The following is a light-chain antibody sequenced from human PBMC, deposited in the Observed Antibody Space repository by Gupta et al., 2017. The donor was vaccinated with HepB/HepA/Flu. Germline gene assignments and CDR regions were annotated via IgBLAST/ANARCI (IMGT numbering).Light chain of an antibody. Sequence: SYVLIQTPSVSVAPGQTALITCEGDNIGMKSVHWYQQKPGQAPVLVVYDDYDRPSGIPERLSGSHTGSAATLTINRVEAGDEADYYCQVWDSDSDNVVFGGGTKLTVL. CDR3: QVWDSDSDNVV. CDR1: NIGMKS. CDR2: DDY. J-gene: IGLJ3*02. V-gene: IGLV3-21*02.